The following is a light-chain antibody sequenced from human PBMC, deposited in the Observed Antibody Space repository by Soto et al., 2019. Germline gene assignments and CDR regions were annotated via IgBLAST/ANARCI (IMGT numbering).Light chain of an antibody. CDR1: QSVSSY. CDR2: DAS. V-gene: IGKV3-11*01. CDR3: QQRSNWPFI. J-gene: IGKJ4*01. Sequence: EIVLTQSPATLSLSPGERATLSCRASQSVSSYLAWYQQKPGQAPRLLIYDASNRATGIPARFSGRGSGTDFALTISSLEPEDFAVYYCQQRSNWPFIVGGGTKVE.